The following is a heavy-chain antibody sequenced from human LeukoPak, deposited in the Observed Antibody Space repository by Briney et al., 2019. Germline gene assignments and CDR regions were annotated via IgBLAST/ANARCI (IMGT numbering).Heavy chain of an antibody. V-gene: IGHV3-7*03. CDR3: VRSLPYGTTWYGRSDF. D-gene: IGHD6-13*01. J-gene: IGHJ4*02. CDR1: GFPFNAYW. Sequence: GGSLRLSCAASGFPFNAYWMTWVRQAPGKGLEWVANIRQDGDTKYYVDSVKGRFTISRDNAMNSLYLQMNSLRAEDTAIYYCVRSLPYGTTWYGRSDFWGQGTLVTVSS. CDR2: IRQDGDTK.